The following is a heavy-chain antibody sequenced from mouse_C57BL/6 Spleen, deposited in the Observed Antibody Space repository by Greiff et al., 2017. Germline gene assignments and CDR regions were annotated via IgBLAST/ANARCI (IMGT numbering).Heavy chain of an antibody. V-gene: IGHV5-4*03. CDR3: ARAYYSNYEDWYFDV. J-gene: IGHJ1*03. CDR1: GFTFSSYA. Sequence: EVKLMESGGGLVKPGGSLKLSCAASGFTFSSYAMSWVRQTPEKRLEWVATISDGGSYTYYPDNVKGRFTISRDNAKNNLYLQMSHLKSEDTAMYYCARAYYSNYEDWYFDVWGTGTTVTVSS. D-gene: IGHD2-5*01. CDR2: ISDGGSYT.